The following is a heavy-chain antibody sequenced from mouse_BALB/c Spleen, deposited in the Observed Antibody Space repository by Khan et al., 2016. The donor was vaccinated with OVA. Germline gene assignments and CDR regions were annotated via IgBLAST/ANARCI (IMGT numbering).Heavy chain of an antibody. D-gene: IGHD1-1*01. CDR2: ISYNGNT. V-gene: IGHV3-2*02. CDR3: ARVYGGDFDY. Sequence: EVELVESGPGLVKPSQSLSLTCTVTGYSITTDYAWNWIRQFPGNKLEWMGYISYNGNTKYNPSLKSRISITRDTSKNQFFLQLNSVTTEDTARYSCARVYGGDFDYWGQGTTLTVSS. J-gene: IGHJ2*01. CDR1: GYSITTDYA.